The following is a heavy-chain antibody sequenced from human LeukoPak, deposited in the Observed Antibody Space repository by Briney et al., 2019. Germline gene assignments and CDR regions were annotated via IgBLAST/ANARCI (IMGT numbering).Heavy chain of an antibody. Sequence: SETLSLTCAVYGGSFSGYYWSWIRQPPGKGLEWLGEINHSGSTNYNPSLKSRVTISVDTSRTQFSLKLSSVTAADTAVYYCARGKYGSGKGYYYYMDVWGKGTTVTVSS. J-gene: IGHJ6*03. CDR1: GGSFSGYY. CDR2: INHSGST. V-gene: IGHV4-34*01. CDR3: ARGKYGSGKGYYYYMDV. D-gene: IGHD3-10*01.